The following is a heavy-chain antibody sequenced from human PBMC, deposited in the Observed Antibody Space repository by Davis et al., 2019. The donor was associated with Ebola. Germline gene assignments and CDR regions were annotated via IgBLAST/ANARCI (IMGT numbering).Heavy chain of an antibody. CDR1: GYTFTSYY. CDR3: ARRLGGGGLDY. Sequence: AASVKVSCKASGYTFTSYYMHWVRQAPGQGLEWMGIINPSGGSTSYAQKFQGRVTMTRDTSTSTVYMELSSLRSEDTAGYYCARRLGGGGLDYWGQGTLVTVSS. CDR2: INPSGGST. J-gene: IGHJ4*02. V-gene: IGHV1-46*01. D-gene: IGHD3-10*01.